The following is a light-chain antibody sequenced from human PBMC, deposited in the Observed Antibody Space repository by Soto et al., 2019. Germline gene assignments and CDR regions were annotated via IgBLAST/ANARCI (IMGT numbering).Light chain of an antibody. V-gene: IGKV1-5*03. J-gene: IGKJ5*01. CDR2: KAS. CDR3: QQRSNWPLIT. CDR1: QTISSW. Sequence: DVQMTQSPSSLSASVGERVTITCRASQTISSWLAWYQQKPGKAPKLLIYKASTLKSGVPSRFSGSGSGTDFTLTISSLEPEDFAVYYCQQRSNWPLITFGQGTRLEIK.